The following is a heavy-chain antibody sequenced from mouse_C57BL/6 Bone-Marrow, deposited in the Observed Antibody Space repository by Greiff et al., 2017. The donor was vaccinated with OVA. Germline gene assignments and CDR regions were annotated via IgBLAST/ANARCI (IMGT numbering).Heavy chain of an antibody. CDR1: GYSITSGYY. CDR2: ISYDGSN. CDR3: ARDTGPYYDMDY. D-gene: IGHD1-1*01. J-gene: IGHJ4*01. V-gene: IGHV3-6*01. Sequence: DVQLQESGPGLVKPSQSLSLTCSVTGYSITSGYYWNWIRQFPGNKLEWMGYISYDGSNNYNQSLKNRISITRDTAKNQFFLKLNSVPTEDTATYSCARDTGPYYDMDYWGQGTSVTVSS.